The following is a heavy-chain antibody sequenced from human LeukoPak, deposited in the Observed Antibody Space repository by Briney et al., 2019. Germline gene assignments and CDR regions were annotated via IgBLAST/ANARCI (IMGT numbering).Heavy chain of an antibody. V-gene: IGHV1-3*04. CDR3: ARETISSSWSHHYYGMDV. D-gene: IGHD6-13*01. Sequence: ASVKVSCKASGYTFSSYAMQLVRQAPGQRLEWMGWINTGNGNTKYSQKFQGRVSITRDTSANTAYMELSSLRSEDTAVYFCARETISSSWSHHYYGMDVWGQGTTVTVSS. J-gene: IGHJ6*02. CDR2: INTGNGNT. CDR1: GYTFSSYA.